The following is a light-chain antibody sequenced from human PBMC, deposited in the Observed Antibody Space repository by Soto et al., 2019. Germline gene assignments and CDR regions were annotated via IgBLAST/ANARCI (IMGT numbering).Light chain of an antibody. J-gene: IGKJ1*01. CDR2: GAS. CDR3: QQYNNWPMWT. V-gene: IGKV3-15*01. CDR1: QSVSRSY. Sequence: EIVWTQSPGTLSLSQGERATLSGRASQSVSRSYLAWYQPTPGQAPRLLIYGASTRATGIPARFSGSGSGTAFTLTINSLQSEDFAVYYCQQYNNWPMWTFGQGTKVDIK.